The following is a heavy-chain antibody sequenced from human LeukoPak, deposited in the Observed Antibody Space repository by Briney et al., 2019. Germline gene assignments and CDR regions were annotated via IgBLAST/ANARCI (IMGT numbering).Heavy chain of an antibody. CDR3: ARTSRSGMDV. J-gene: IGHJ6*02. CDR2: IYHSGST. CDR1: GGSISSGGYS. V-gene: IGHV4-30-2*01. Sequence: SQTLSLTCAVSGGSISSGGYSWSWIRQPPGKGLEWIGYIYHSGSTYYNPSLKSRVTISVDRSKNQFSLKLSSVTAADTAVYYCARTSRSGMDVWGQGTTVTVSS.